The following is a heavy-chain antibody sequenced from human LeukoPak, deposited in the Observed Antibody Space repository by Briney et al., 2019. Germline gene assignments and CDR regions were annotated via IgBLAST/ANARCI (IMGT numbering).Heavy chain of an antibody. CDR3: AKGNSARSGSYYGDY. CDR2: ISGSGSST. D-gene: IGHD1-26*01. Sequence: QSGGSLRLSCAASGFTFDSYAMSWVRQAPGRGLEWVSSISGSGSSTYYADSVKGRFTISRDNSKSTLYLQMDSLRIEDTAEYYCAKGNSARSGSYYGDYWGQGTLVTASS. V-gene: IGHV3-23*01. CDR1: GFTFDSYA. J-gene: IGHJ4*02.